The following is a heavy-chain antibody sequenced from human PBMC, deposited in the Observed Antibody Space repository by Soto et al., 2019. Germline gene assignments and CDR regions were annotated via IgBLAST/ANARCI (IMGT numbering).Heavy chain of an antibody. Sequence: PGGSLRLSCAASGFTFSSYSMNWVRQAPGKGLEWVSSISSSSSYIYYADSVKGRFTISRDNAKNSLYLQMNSLRAEDTAVYYRARRALGGDCCNFDYWGQGTLVTVSS. J-gene: IGHJ4*02. CDR2: ISSSSSYI. CDR3: ARRALGGDCCNFDY. CDR1: GFTFSSYS. V-gene: IGHV3-21*01. D-gene: IGHD2-21*02.